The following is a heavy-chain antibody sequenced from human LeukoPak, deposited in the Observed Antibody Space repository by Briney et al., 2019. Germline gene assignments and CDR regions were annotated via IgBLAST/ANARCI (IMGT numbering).Heavy chain of an antibody. V-gene: IGHV1-8*03. CDR3: ARALSLWSGYYGPYYYMDV. D-gene: IGHD3-3*01. CDR1: GYTFTSYD. Sequence: ASVKVSCKASGYTFTSYDINWVRQATGQGLEWMGWINPNSGNTGYAQKFQGRVTITRNTSISTAYMELSSLRSEDTAAYYCARALSLWSGYYGPYYYMDVWGKGTTVTVSS. J-gene: IGHJ6*03. CDR2: INPNSGNT.